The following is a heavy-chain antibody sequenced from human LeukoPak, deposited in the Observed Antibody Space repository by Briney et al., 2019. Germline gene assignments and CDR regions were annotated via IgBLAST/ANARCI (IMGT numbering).Heavy chain of an antibody. V-gene: IGHV1-24*01. Sequence: ASVKVSCKVSGYTLTELSMHWVRQAPGKGLEWMGGFDPEDGETIYAQKFQGRVTMTEDTSTDTAYMELSSLRSDDTAVYYCAGPFYYDSSGYYYDAFDIWGQGTMVTVSS. J-gene: IGHJ3*02. D-gene: IGHD3-22*01. CDR1: GYTLTELS. CDR2: FDPEDGET. CDR3: AGPFYYDSSGYYYDAFDI.